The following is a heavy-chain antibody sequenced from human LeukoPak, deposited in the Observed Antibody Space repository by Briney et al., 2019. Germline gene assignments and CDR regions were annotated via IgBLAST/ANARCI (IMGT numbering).Heavy chain of an antibody. J-gene: IGHJ4*02. CDR3: ARRRGTAMVLYYFDY. V-gene: IGHV5-51*01. Sequence: GESLKISCKGSGYSFTSYWIGWVRQMPGKGLEWMGIIYPGDSDTRYSPSFQGQVTISADKSISTAYLQWSSLKASDTAMYYCARRRGTAMVLYYFDYWGQGTLVTVSS. CDR2: IYPGDSDT. D-gene: IGHD5-18*01. CDR1: GYSFTSYW.